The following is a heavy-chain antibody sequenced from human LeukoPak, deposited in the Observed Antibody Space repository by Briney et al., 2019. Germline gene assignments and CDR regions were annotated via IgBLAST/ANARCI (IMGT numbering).Heavy chain of an antibody. J-gene: IGHJ6*03. CDR2: IYTSGST. D-gene: IGHD2-15*01. CDR1: GGSISSYY. V-gene: IGHV4-4*07. Sequence: PSETLSLTCTVSGGSISSYYWSWIRQPAGKGLEWIGRIYTSGSTNYNPSLKSRVTMSVDTSKNQFSLKLSSVTAADTAVYYRARVRGVKYCSGGSCYDYYYYYMDVWGKGTTVTVSS. CDR3: ARVRGVKYCSGGSCYDYYYYYMDV.